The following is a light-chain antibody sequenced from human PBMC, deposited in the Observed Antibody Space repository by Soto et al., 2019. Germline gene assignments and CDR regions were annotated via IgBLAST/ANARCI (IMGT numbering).Light chain of an antibody. Sequence: QSALTQPASVSGSPGQSIPISCPGTIINIAAYNYASWYQQHPGRAPKLLIYHVNTRPSGISNRFSGSKSGDTASLTISGLQAEDEAEYSCFSYSTSSSLYVFGSGTKLTVL. CDR2: HVN. V-gene: IGLV2-14*03. CDR1: IINIAAYNY. J-gene: IGLJ1*01. CDR3: FSYSTSSSLYV.